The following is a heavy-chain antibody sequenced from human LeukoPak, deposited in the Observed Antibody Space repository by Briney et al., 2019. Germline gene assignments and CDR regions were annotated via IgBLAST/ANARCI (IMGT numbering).Heavy chain of an antibody. CDR1: GGSVFLSYYY. D-gene: IGHD3-22*01. Sequence: KPSETLSLTCSVSGGSVFLSYYYWGWVRQSPGKALEWIGSVYYSGTTSSNPSLKSRVTISVDTSKNQFSLKLSSVTAADTAVYYCAREPQRDSHDAFDIWGQGTMVTVSS. CDR2: VYYSGTT. J-gene: IGHJ3*02. V-gene: IGHV4-39*07. CDR3: AREPQRDSHDAFDI.